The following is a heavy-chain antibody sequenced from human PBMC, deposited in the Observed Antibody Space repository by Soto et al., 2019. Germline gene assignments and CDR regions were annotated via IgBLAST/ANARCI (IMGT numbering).Heavy chain of an antibody. CDR2: IYYSGSP. V-gene: IGHV4-31*03. CDR3: ARGVTMVRGVIHTPYFDY. CDR1: GGSISSGGYY. D-gene: IGHD3-10*01. Sequence: QVQLQESGPGLVKPSQTLSLTCTVSGGSISSGGYYWSWIRQHPGKGLEWIGYIYYSGSPYYNPSLKSRVTISVDTSKNQFSLKLSSVTAADTAVYYCARGVTMVRGVIHTPYFDYWGQGTLVTVSS. J-gene: IGHJ4*02.